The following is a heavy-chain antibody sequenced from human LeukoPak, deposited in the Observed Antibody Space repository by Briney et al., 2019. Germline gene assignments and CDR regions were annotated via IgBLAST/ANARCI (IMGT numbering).Heavy chain of an antibody. CDR1: GFTVSSNY. J-gene: IGHJ4*02. V-gene: IGHV3-48*04. CDR3: ARDMTPKYSGSSHDY. Sequence: GGSLRLSCAGSGFTVSSNYMSWVRQAPGKGLEWVSYISSSSSTIYYADSVKGRFTISRDNAKNSLYLQMNSLRAEDTAVYYCARDMTPKYSGSSHDYWGQGTLVTVSS. D-gene: IGHD1-26*01. CDR2: ISSSSSTI.